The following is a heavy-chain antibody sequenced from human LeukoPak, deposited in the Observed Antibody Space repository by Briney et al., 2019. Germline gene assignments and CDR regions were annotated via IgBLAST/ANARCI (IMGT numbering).Heavy chain of an antibody. D-gene: IGHD3-22*01. J-gene: IGHJ4*02. CDR1: VFDFSAYE. CDR2: FAGSGTTT. V-gene: IGHV3-48*03. CDR3: TTLGYHLDS. Sequence: GRSLTLSCAASVFDFSAYEMNWVRQAPGKGLEGVAYFAGSGTTTHYADSVKGRFTSPRDNARNFLYLQMSNLRPEDTALYYCTTLGYHLDSWGQGTLVTVSS.